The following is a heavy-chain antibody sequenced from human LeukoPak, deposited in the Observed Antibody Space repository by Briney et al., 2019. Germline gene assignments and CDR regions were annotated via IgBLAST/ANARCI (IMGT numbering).Heavy chain of an antibody. V-gene: IGHV1-69*05. CDR2: IIPIFGTA. CDR1: GGTFSSYA. J-gene: IGHJ5*02. CDR3: ARDNYAGANWFDP. Sequence: SVKVSCKASGGTFSSYAISWVRQAPGQGREWMGGIIPIFGTANYAQKFQGRVTITTDESTSTAYMELSSLRSEDTAVYYCARDNYAGANWFDPWGQGTLVTVSS. D-gene: IGHD1-7*01.